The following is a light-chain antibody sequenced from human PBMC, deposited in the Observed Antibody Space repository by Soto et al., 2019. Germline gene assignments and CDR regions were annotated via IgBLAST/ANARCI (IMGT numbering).Light chain of an antibody. V-gene: IGKV3-11*01. CDR1: QSINNY. Sequence: EIVLTQSPVTLSLSPGERATLSCRASQSINNYLAWYQQKPGQPPRLLIYDASNRATAIPVRFSGSGSVTDFTPTISSLEPEDSAVYYCPDRGIWHPGATFGGGTKVEIK. CDR2: DAS. CDR3: PDRGIWHPGAT. J-gene: IGKJ4*01.